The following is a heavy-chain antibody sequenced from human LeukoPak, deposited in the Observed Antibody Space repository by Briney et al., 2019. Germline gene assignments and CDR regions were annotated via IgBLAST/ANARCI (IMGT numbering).Heavy chain of an antibody. J-gene: IGHJ4*02. CDR2: IYYSGST. Sequence: SETLSLTCTVSGGSISSSSYYWGWIRQPPGKGLEWIGYIYYSGSTNYNPSLKSRVTISVDTSKNQFSLKLSSVTAADTAVYYCARDSGHCSGGSCPLGYWGQGTLVTVSS. CDR3: ARDSGHCSGGSCPLGY. CDR1: GGSISSSSYY. D-gene: IGHD2-15*01. V-gene: IGHV4-61*01.